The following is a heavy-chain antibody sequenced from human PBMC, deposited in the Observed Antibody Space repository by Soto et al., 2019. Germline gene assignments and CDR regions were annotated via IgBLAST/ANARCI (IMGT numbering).Heavy chain of an antibody. CDR2: INHSGST. CDR3: ARGRGVLLWFGDLHNWFDP. CDR1: GGSFSGYY. V-gene: IGHV4-34*01. J-gene: IGHJ5*02. Sequence: SETLSLTCAVYGGSFSGYYWSWIRQPPGKGLEWIGEINHSGSTNYNPSLKSRVTISVDTSKNQFSLKLSSVTAADTAVYYCARGRGVLLWFGDLHNWFDPWGQGTLVTV. D-gene: IGHD3-10*01.